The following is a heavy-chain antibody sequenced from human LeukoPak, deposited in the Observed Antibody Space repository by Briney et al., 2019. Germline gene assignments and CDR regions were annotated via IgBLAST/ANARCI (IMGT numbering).Heavy chain of an antibody. CDR2: IYPGGSET. Sequence: GGSLKISCKGSGSSFSNYWIGWVRQMPGKGLEWMGIIYPGGSETRYGPSFQGQVTISADKSISTAYLQWSSLKASDTAMYYCARHLERYSGRDAFDIWGQGTMVTVSS. D-gene: IGHD3-9*01. J-gene: IGHJ3*02. V-gene: IGHV5-51*01. CDR1: GSSFSNYW. CDR3: ARHLERYSGRDAFDI.